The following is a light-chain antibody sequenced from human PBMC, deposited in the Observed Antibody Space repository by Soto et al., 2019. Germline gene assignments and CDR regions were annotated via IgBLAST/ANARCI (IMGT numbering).Light chain of an antibody. CDR1: QSVSSN. J-gene: IGKJ2*01. Sequence: PLSCWASQSVSSNLAWYQQKPGQPPRLLIYGASTRAAGIPARFSGSGSATEFTLTISSLQSEDFAVYYCHHYNNWPPYTFGQGTKLEIK. V-gene: IGKV3D-15*01. CDR3: HHYNNWPPYT. CDR2: GAS.